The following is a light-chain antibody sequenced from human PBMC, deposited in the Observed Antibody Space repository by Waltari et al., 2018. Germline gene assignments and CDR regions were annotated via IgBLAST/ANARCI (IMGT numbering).Light chain of an antibody. J-gene: IGLJ3*02. CDR1: TGAVTSTYY. CDR3: LLYYGDLQVGV. CDR2: STH. V-gene: IGLV7-43*01. Sequence: QTVVTQEPSLTVSPGGTVTLTCGSSTGAVTSTYYPNWFQQKPGQAPRSMIYSTHKKHSCTPARFSGSRLGGKAALTLSGVQPEDEGDYYCLLYYGDLQVGVFGGGTKLTVL.